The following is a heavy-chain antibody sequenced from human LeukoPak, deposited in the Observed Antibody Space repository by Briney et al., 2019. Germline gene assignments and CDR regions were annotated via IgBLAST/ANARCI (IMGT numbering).Heavy chain of an antibody. J-gene: IGHJ4*02. V-gene: IGHV3-23*01. CDR1: GFTFSNYA. CDR2: ISAGGST. Sequence: GASLRLSCAASGFTFSNYAMSWVRQVPGKGLEWVSAISAGGSTYYADSVRGRFTISRDNSNNTLCLQMNTLRAEDTALYYCAKAVVGVAAIAYWGRGTLVTVSS. CDR3: AKAVVGVAAIAY. D-gene: IGHD2-15*01.